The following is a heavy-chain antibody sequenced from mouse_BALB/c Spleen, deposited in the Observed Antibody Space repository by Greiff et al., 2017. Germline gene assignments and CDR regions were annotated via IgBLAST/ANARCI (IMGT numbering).Heavy chain of an antibody. CDR3: ARVGARYWYFDV. D-gene: IGHD3-3*01. V-gene: IGHV3-2*02. CDR2: ISYSGST. CDR1: GYSITSDYA. Sequence: VQLKESGPGLVKPSQSLFLTCTVTGYSITSDYAWNWIRQFPGNKLEWMGYISYSGSTSYNPSLKSRISITRDTSKNQFFLQLNSVTTEDTATYYCARVGARYWYFDVWGAGTTVTVSS. J-gene: IGHJ1*01.